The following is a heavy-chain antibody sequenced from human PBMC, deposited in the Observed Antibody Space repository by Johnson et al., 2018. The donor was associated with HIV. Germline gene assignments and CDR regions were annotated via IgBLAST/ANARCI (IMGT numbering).Heavy chain of an antibody. Sequence: QVQLVESGGGLVQPGRSLRLSCAASGFTFDDYAMHWVRQAPGKGLEWVAFIRYDGSNKYYADSVKGRFTISRDNSKNTLYLQMNSLRAEDTAVYYCARDPYGSGPYVAFDIWGQGTMVTVSS. CDR2: IRYDGSNK. CDR3: ARDPYGSGPYVAFDI. CDR1: GFTFDDYA. J-gene: IGHJ3*02. V-gene: IGHV3-30*02. D-gene: IGHD3-10*01.